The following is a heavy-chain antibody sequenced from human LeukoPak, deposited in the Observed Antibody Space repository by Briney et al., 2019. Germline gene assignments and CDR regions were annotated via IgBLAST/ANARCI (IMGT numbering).Heavy chain of an antibody. Sequence: SETLSLTCTVSGGSIRSSYYYWGWIRQPPGKGLEWIGSIYDSGSTYYNPSLKSRVTISVDTSKNQFSLKLSSVTAADTAVYYCARGRIVGATTFDYWGQGTLVTVSS. CDR3: ARGRIVGATTFDY. J-gene: IGHJ4*02. CDR2: IYDSGST. D-gene: IGHD1-26*01. V-gene: IGHV4-39*01. CDR1: GGSIRSSYYY.